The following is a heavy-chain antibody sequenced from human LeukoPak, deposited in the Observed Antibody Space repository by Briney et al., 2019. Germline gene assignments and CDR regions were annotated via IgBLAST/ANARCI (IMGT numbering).Heavy chain of an antibody. J-gene: IGHJ1*01. CDR3: ARRRYYDGSGYLE. Sequence: SETLSLTCSVSGDSVSRSDSYWDWIRQPPGKGLEWIGTIYYTGRTYYSPSLKSRVTMSVDTSNNQFSLDLRSVTAADTAVYYCARRRYYDGSGYLEWGQGTLLSVSS. CDR1: GDSVSRSDSY. V-gene: IGHV4-39*01. CDR2: IYYTGRT. D-gene: IGHD3-22*01.